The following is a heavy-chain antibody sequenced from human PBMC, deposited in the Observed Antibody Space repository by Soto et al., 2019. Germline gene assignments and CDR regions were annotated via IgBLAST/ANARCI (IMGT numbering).Heavy chain of an antibody. CDR1: GGSISSGGYY. J-gene: IGHJ5*02. Sequence: PSETLSLTCTVSGGSISSGGYYWSWIRQHPGKGLEWIGYIYYSGSTYYNPSLKSRVTISVDTSKNQFSLKLSSVTAADTAVYYCARQGKVVPAVTSPNWFDPWGQGTLVTVSS. D-gene: IGHD2-2*01. CDR2: IYYSGST. V-gene: IGHV4-31*03. CDR3: ARQGKVVPAVTSPNWFDP.